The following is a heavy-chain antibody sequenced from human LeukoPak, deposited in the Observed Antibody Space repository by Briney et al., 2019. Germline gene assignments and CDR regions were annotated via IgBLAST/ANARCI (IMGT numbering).Heavy chain of an antibody. CDR1: GYTFIDYF. V-gene: IGHV1-2*02. Sequence: ASVQVSCNASGYTFIDYFIHWMRQTPGQGLEWLGWINPNSGVTRYAQKLQGRVTLTRDTAAYMELSSLKYDDTAVYYCARAVSGTLGGAFDMWGQGTAVTVSS. D-gene: IGHD1-14*01. J-gene: IGHJ3*02. CDR3: ARAVSGTLGGAFDM. CDR2: INPNSGVT.